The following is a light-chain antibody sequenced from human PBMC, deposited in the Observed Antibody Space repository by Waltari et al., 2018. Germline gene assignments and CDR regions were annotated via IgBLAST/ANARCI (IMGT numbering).Light chain of an antibody. Sequence: QSALTQPASVSGSPGQSITISCTGTSSDVGGYNYVSWYQQHPGKATKLLIYDVSNRPSGVSNRFSCSKSGNTASLTISGLQAEDEAYYYCSSYTSSSTVVFGGGTKLTVL. CDR2: DVS. J-gene: IGLJ2*01. V-gene: IGLV2-14*03. CDR1: SSDVGGYNY. CDR3: SSYTSSSTVV.